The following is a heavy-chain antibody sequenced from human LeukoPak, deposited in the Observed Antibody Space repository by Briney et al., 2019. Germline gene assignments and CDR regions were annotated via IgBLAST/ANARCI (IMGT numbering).Heavy chain of an antibody. J-gene: IGHJ5*02. V-gene: IGHV1-2*02. CDR3: ARDIVVVVAAPHNWFDP. Sequence: ASVTVSYKASGYTFTGYYMHWVRQAPGQGREWMGWIKPNSGGTNYAQKFQGRVTMTRDTSISTAYMELSRLKSDDTAVYYCARDIVVVVAAPHNWFDPWGQGTLVTVSS. D-gene: IGHD2-15*01. CDR1: GYTFTGYY. CDR2: IKPNSGGT.